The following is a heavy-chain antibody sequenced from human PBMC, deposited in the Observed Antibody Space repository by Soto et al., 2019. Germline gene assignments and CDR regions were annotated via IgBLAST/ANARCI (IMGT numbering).Heavy chain of an antibody. Sequence: EVQLLESGGGLVQPGGSLRLSCAASGFTFSTYAMSWVRQAPGKGLEWVSTITTSGGNTYYADSVQGRFTISRDNSKNTLYLQMSSLRAEDTDVYYCAGRYCTNGVCYTNYYYYIDVWGKGTTVTVSS. J-gene: IGHJ6*03. CDR2: ITTSGGNT. D-gene: IGHD2-8*01. CDR3: AGRYCTNGVCYTNYYYYIDV. CDR1: GFTFSTYA. V-gene: IGHV3-23*01.